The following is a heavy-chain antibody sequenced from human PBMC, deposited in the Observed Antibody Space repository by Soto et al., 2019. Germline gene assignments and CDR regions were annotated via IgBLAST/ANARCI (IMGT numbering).Heavy chain of an antibody. V-gene: IGHV5-51*01. Sequence: PVQSQRSSGHASGYKCTDLESPCVRNMTGRGLEWMGLIFPRDSDTRYNSSFEGQVTISTDRSIATAYLQWTSLKASDTATYFCARLGSLLQPIDYCGPGTPITVSS. CDR3: ARLGSLLQPIDY. D-gene: IGHD4-4*01. CDR1: GYKCTDLE. J-gene: IGHJ4*02. CDR2: IFPRDSDT.